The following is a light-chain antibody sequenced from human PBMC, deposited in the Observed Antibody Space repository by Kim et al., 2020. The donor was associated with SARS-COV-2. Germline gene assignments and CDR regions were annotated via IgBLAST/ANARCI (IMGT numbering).Light chain of an antibody. Sequence: VSPGERATLSCRASQSVSSNLAWYQQKPGQAPRLLIYGASTRATGIPTGFSGSGSETEFTLTINNLQSEDFAVYYCQQYNNWPQTFGQGTKVDIK. CDR2: GAS. V-gene: IGKV3-15*01. CDR1: QSVSSN. J-gene: IGKJ1*01. CDR3: QQYNNWPQT.